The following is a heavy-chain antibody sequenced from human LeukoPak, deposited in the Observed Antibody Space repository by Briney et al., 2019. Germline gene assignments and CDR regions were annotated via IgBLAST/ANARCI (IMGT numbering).Heavy chain of an antibody. D-gene: IGHD5-12*01. CDR2: ISSNGGST. CDR1: GFTFSSYA. Sequence: GGSLRLSCSASGFTFSSYAMHWVRQAPGKGLEYVSSISSNGGSTYYADSVKGRFTISRDNSKNTLFLRMSSLGTEDTAVYYCASPYSGYDYNFDHWGQGTLVTVSS. V-gene: IGHV3-64D*06. CDR3: ASPYSGYDYNFDH. J-gene: IGHJ4*02.